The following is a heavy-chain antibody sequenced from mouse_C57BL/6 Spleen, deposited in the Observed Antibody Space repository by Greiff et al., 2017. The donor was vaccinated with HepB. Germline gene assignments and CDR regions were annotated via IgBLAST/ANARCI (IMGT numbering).Heavy chain of an antibody. CDR2: INPNNGGT. CDR3: ARTGYYRNYDAMDY. Sequence: EVQLQQSGPELVKPGASVKISCKASGYTFTDYYMNWVKQSHGKSLEWIGDINPNNGGTSYNQKFKGKATLTVDKSSRTAYLELRSLTSEDSAVYYWARTGYYRNYDAMDYWGQGTSVTVSS. CDR1: GYTFTDYY. D-gene: IGHD2-5*01. J-gene: IGHJ4*01. V-gene: IGHV1-26*01.